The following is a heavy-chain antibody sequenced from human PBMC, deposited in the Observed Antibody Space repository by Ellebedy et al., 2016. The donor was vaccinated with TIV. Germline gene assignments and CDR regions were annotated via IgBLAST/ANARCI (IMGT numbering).Heavy chain of an antibody. D-gene: IGHD3-10*01. V-gene: IGHV4-39*07. J-gene: IGHJ4*02. CDR2: IYYSGST. Sequence: MPSETLSLTCTVSGGSISSSSYYWGWIRQPPGKGLEWIGSIYYSGSTNYNPSLKSRVTISVDTSKNQFSLNLSSVTAADTAVYYCARVRRESLWFAESQYFFDYWGQGTLVTVSS. CDR3: ARVRRESLWFAESQYFFDY. CDR1: GGSISSSSYY.